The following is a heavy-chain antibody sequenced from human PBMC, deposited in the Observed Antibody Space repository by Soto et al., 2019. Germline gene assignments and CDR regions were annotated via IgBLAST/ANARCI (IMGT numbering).Heavy chain of an antibody. CDR1: GGPIRHNYVS. CDR3: ARPQTGHSGGSKFDP. CDR2: IYYGGST. J-gene: IGHJ5*02. V-gene: IGHV4-39*01. D-gene: IGHD6-19*01. Sequence: SETLSPTCAVSGGPIRHNYVSWGLVLQPPGKGLEWIGSIYYGGSTYYNPSIQSRVNISVDTSKNQFSLKLTSVTAADTAVYYCARPQTGHSGGSKFDPWGQGSLVTVSS.